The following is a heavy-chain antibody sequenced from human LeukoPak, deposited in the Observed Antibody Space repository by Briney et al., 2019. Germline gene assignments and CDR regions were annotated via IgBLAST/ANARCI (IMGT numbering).Heavy chain of an antibody. CDR2: IYSGGST. CDR3: ARSSHYDILTGYSEEDAFDI. J-gene: IGHJ3*02. CDR1: GFTLSSNY. Sequence: QPGGSLRLSCAASGFTLSSNYMSWVRPAPGKGLEWVSVIYSGGSTDYADSVKGRFTISRDTSKNPLYLQINSLRVEDTAVYYCARSSHYDILTGYSEEDAFDIWGQGTMVTVSS. V-gene: IGHV3-53*01. D-gene: IGHD3-9*01.